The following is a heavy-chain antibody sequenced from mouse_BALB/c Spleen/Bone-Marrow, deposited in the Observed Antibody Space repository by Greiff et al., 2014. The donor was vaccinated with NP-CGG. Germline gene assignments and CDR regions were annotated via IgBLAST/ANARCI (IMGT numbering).Heavy chain of an antibody. CDR1: GYTFTNYW. CDR2: INLSTGYT. Sequence: VQLVESGAELAKPGASVKMSCKASGYTFTNYWMHWVKQRPGQGLEWIGYINLSTGYTEYNQKFKDKATLTADKSSSTAYKQLSSLTSEDSAVYYCARDDYDDYWGQGTTLTVSS. V-gene: IGHV1-7*01. CDR3: ARDDYDDY. J-gene: IGHJ2*01. D-gene: IGHD2-4*01.